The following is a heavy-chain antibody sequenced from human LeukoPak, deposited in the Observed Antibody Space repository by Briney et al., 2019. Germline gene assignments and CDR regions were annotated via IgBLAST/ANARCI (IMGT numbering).Heavy chain of an antibody. CDR2: ISGSGDNT. Sequence: GALRLSCVASGFTFSSYAMSWVRQAPGKGLEWVSLISGSGDNTYYADSVKGRFTISRDNSKNTLYLQMNSLRAEDTAVYYCSKRSSGGWSDYWGQGTLVTVSS. V-gene: IGHV3-23*01. D-gene: IGHD6-19*01. CDR3: SKRSSGGWSDY. CDR1: GFTFSSYA. J-gene: IGHJ4*02.